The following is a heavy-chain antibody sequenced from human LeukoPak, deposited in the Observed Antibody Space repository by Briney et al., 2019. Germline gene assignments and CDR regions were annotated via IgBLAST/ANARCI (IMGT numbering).Heavy chain of an antibody. Sequence: SQTLSLTCDISGDSVSSDNGAWNWIRQSPSRGLEWLGRTYYRSKWYNDYAGSLNGRITISPDTSKNQFSLHLNSVTPEDTAVYYCARDLGNTGWYTFDYWGQGILVTVSS. CDR2: TYYRSKWYN. D-gene: IGHD6-19*01. J-gene: IGHJ4*02. V-gene: IGHV6-1*01. CDR3: ARDLGNTGWYTFDY. CDR1: GDSVSSDNGA.